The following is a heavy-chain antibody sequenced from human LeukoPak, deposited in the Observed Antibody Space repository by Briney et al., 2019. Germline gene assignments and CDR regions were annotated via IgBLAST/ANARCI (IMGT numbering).Heavy chain of an antibody. V-gene: IGHV4-34*01. J-gene: IGHJ3*02. Sequence: SEALSLTCAVYGGSFSGYYWSWIRQPPGKGLEWIGEINHSGSTNYNPSLKSRVTISVDTSKNQFSLKLSSVTAADTAVYYCARGYAFDIWGQGTTVTVSS. CDR3: ARGYAFDI. CDR1: GGSFSGYY. CDR2: INHSGST.